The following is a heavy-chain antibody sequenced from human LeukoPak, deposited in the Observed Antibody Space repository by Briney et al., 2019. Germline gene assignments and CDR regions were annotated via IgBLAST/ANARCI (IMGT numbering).Heavy chain of an antibody. J-gene: IGHJ4*02. D-gene: IGHD1-26*01. Sequence: SETLSLTCSVSGVSITTYHWSWFRQTAGKGPDWIGRLYASGPTNYNPSLKSRVTMSVDTSKNQLSLNVRSVTVADTAVYFCARHIRMWGYFDSWGQGTLVAVSS. CDR1: GVSITTYH. V-gene: IGHV4-4*07. CDR2: LYASGPT. CDR3: ARHIRMWGYFDS.